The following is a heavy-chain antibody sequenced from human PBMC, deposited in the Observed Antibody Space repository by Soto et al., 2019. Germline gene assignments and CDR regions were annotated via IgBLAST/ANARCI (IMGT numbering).Heavy chain of an antibody. CDR1: GFTFSNYG. CDR3: ARGPFSTSCYVVDY. V-gene: IGHV3-33*01. J-gene: IGHJ4*02. Sequence: QVQLVESGGGVVQPGRSLRLSCAASGFTFSNYGMHWVRQAPGKGLEWVAVIWYDGTHKYYADSVKGRFTIPRDNSKNTLYLQMNSLRAEDTAVYYCARGPFSTSCYVVDYWGQGTLVTVSS. D-gene: IGHD2-2*01. CDR2: IWYDGTHK.